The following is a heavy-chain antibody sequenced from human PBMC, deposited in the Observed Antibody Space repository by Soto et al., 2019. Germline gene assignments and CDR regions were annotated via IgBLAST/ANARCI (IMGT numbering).Heavy chain of an antibody. CDR1: GFTFSSYG. D-gene: IGHD3-16*01. CDR3: ARDMKNYYYYYGMDV. J-gene: IGHJ6*02. V-gene: IGHV3-33*01. Sequence: PGGSLRLSCTASGFTFSSYGMHWVRQAPGKGLKRVAVIWYDGSNKYYADSVKGRFTISRDNSKNTLYLQMNSLRADDTAVYYCARDMKNYYYYYGMDVWGQGTTVTVSS. CDR2: IWYDGSNK.